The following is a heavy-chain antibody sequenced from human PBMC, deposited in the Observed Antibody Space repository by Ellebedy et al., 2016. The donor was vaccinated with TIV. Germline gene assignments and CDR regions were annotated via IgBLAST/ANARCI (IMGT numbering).Heavy chain of an antibody. CDR1: GGSISSYY. V-gene: IGHV4-59*08. CDR2: IYYSGST. Sequence: MPSETLSLTCTVSGGSISSYYWSWSRQPPGKGLEWIGYIYYSGSTNYHPSLKSRVTISVDTSKNQFSLKLSSVTAADTAVYYCARLDSSRENWFDPWGQGTLVTVSS. CDR3: ARLDSSRENWFDP. J-gene: IGHJ5*02. D-gene: IGHD6-13*01.